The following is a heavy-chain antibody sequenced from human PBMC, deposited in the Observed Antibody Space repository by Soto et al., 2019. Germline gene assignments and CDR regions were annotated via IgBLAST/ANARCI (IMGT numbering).Heavy chain of an antibody. J-gene: IGHJ5*01. D-gene: IGHD3-16*01. V-gene: IGHV1-69*02. Sequence: QVQLVQSGAEVRKPGSSVKVSCRASGGTFSSYTMSWVRQAPGQGLEWLGRIIPILGLADYAQKFQGRVTITADKSTSTVYMELSSLRSEDTAVYYCATYSVGDTRDNWSDSWGQGTLVTVSS. CDR2: IIPILGLA. CDR1: GGTFSSYT. CDR3: ATYSVGDTRDNWSDS.